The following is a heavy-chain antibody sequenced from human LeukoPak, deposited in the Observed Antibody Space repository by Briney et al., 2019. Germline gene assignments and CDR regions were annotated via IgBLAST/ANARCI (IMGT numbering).Heavy chain of an antibody. CDR1: GYTFTSNY. J-gene: IGHJ4*02. CDR2: INPNSGGT. V-gene: IGHV1-2*04. CDR3: ARGGYSYGYMLRSNFDY. D-gene: IGHD5-18*01. Sequence: ASVKVSCKASGYTFTSNYMHWVRQAPGQGLEWMGWINPNSGGTNYAQKFQGWVTMTRDTSISTAYMELSRLRSDDTAVYYCARGGYSYGYMLRSNFDYWGQGTLVTVSS.